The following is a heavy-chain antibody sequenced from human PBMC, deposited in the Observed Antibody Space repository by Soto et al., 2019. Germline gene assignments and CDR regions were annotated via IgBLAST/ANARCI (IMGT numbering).Heavy chain of an antibody. Sequence: GGSLRLSCEASGFTFSSSWMHWVRQPPGKGLVWVSRMNSDGSTINYGDSVKGRFTISRDNAKSTLYLQMDSLRVEDTAVYYCARAGSFRFDYWGQGTLVTVSS. CDR1: GFTFSSSW. CDR2: MNSDGSTI. J-gene: IGHJ4*02. D-gene: IGHD1-26*01. CDR3: ARAGSFRFDY. V-gene: IGHV3-74*01.